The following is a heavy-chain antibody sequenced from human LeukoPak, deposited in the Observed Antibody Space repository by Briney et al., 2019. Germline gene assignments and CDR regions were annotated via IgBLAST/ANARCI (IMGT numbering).Heavy chain of an antibody. D-gene: IGHD3-10*01. CDR3: ARDGSGSYSASFDY. CDR2: ISNSDTTI. J-gene: IGHJ4*02. Sequence: GGSLRLSCAASGFTFSDYYMSWIRQAPGKGLEYISYISNSDTTIYYADSVKGRFTISRDNAKNSLYLQMNSLRAEDTAVYYCARDGSGSYSASFDYWGQGTLVTVSS. V-gene: IGHV3-11*04. CDR1: GFTFSDYY.